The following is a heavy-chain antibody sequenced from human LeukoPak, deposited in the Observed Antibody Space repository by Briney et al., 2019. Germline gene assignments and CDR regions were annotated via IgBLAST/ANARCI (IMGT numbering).Heavy chain of an antibody. D-gene: IGHD2-8*01. V-gene: IGHV4-31*11. CDR3: ARGTLYCTNGVCSYYFDY. Sequence: PSETLSLTCAVSGGSISSGGYYWSWIRQHPGKGLEWIGYIYYSGSTYYNPSLKSRVTISVDTSKNQFSLKLSSVTAADTAVYYCARGTLYCTNGVCSYYFDYWGQGTLVTVSS. CDR2: IYYSGST. CDR1: GGSISSGGYY. J-gene: IGHJ4*02.